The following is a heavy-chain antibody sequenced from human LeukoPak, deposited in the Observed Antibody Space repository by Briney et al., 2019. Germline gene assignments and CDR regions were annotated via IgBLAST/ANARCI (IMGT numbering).Heavy chain of an antibody. J-gene: IGHJ4*02. CDR1: GGSISSYY. D-gene: IGHD6-19*01. CDR3: ARRSPYSTGWSSYFDY. V-gene: IGHV4-59*01. CDR2: IYYSGST. Sequence: SETLSLTCTVSGGSISSYYWSWIRQPPGKGLEWIGYIYYSGSTNYKPSLKSRVTISVDTSKNQFSLKLSSVTAADTAVYYCARRSPYSTGWSSYFDYWGQGALVTVSS.